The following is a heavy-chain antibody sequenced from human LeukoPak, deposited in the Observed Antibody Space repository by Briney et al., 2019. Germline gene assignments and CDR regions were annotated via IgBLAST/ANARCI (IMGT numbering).Heavy chain of an antibody. CDR1: GYRFTDYY. D-gene: IGHD2-2*01. J-gene: IGHJ4*02. CDR3: ARELGFCSSTSCPLYHY. Sequence: ASVKVSCKASGYRFTDYYVHWVRQAPGQGLEWMGWINPNNGGTNYAQRFYGRVTMTRDTSITTAYMELNSLTSGDTAAYYCARELGFCSSTSCPLYHYWGQGTLVTVSS. CDR2: INPNNGGT. V-gene: IGHV1-2*02.